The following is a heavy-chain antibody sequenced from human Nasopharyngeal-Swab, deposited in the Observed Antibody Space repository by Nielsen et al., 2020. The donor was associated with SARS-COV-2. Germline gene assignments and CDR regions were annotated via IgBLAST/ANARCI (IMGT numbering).Heavy chain of an antibody. CDR3: ARHAPPVYYYYMDV. V-gene: IGHV4-59*08. J-gene: IGHJ6*03. Sequence: SETLSLTCTVSGGSISPYYWSWIRRPPGKGLDWIGYISYSGSTNYNPSLESRVTISVDTSKKQFSLRLSSLTAADTAVYYCARHAPPVYYYYMDVWGKGTTVTVSS. CDR2: ISYSGST. CDR1: GGSISPYY.